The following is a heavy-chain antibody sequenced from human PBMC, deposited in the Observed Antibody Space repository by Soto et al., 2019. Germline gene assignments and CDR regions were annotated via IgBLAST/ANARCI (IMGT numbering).Heavy chain of an antibody. CDR3: ARSAMAGDYYYYGMDV. V-gene: IGHV1-18*04. D-gene: IGHD6-19*01. J-gene: IGHJ6*02. CDR1: GYTFSSYG. Sequence: ASVKVSCKASGYTFSSYGITWVRQSPGQGLEWMGWISVYSGKTSYAQKLQDRVTMSTDTSTSTAYMELRSLRSDDTAFYYCARSAMAGDYYYYGMDVWGRGTTVTVSS. CDR2: ISVYSGKT.